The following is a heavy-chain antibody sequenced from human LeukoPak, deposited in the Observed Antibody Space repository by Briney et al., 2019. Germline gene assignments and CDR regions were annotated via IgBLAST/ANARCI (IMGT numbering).Heavy chain of an antibody. CDR1: GYTFTSND. CDR3: ARIPQRVPHNWFDP. CDR2: MNPHSGSA. J-gene: IGHJ5*02. V-gene: IGHV1-8*01. Sequence: ASVKVSCKASGYTFTSNDINWVRQAAGQGLEWMGWMNPHSGSAGYAQEFQGRVTMTRDTSISTVYMELSSLTSDDTAVYYCARIPQRVPHNWFDPWGQGTLVTVSS. D-gene: IGHD1-1*01.